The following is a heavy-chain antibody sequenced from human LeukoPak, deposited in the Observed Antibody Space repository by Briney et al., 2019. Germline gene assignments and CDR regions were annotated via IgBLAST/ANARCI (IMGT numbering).Heavy chain of an antibody. CDR1: GFTFRNYA. CDR2: MSADESKK. D-gene: IGHD6-13*01. V-gene: IGHV3-30*18. Sequence: GGSLRLSCAASGFTFRNYAMHWVRQAPGKGLEWVAVMSADESKKYYTDSVKGRFTISRDNSKNTLYLQMNSLRAEDTAVYYCAKDRGAAAGLDYWGQGTLVTVSS. J-gene: IGHJ4*02. CDR3: AKDRGAAAGLDY.